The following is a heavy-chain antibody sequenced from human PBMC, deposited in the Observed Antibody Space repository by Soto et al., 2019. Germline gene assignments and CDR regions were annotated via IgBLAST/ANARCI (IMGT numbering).Heavy chain of an antibody. CDR1: GFTFSSYA. Sequence: PGGSMRLSCAASGFTFSSYAMSWVRQAPGKGLEWVSAISGSGGSTYYADSVKGRFTISRDNSKNTLYLQMNSLRAEDTAVYYCAKGLRYFDWLHSDTFDYWGQGTLVTVSS. D-gene: IGHD3-9*01. CDR3: AKGLRYFDWLHSDTFDY. V-gene: IGHV3-23*01. J-gene: IGHJ4*02. CDR2: ISGSGGST.